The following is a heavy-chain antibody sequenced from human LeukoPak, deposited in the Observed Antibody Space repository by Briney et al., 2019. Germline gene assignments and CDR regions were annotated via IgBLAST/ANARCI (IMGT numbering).Heavy chain of an antibody. J-gene: IGHJ5*02. CDR1: GGSISSSGYS. D-gene: IGHD2-2*01. CDR2: IYHSGST. CDR3: ARGVVSFLQLLSDWFDP. Sequence: PSETLSLTCAVSGGSISSSGYSWSWIRQPPGKGLEWIGYIYHSGSTYYNPSLKSRVTISVDRSKNQFSLKLSSVTAADTAVCYCARGVVSFLQLLSDWFDPWGQGTLVTVSS. V-gene: IGHV4-30-2*01.